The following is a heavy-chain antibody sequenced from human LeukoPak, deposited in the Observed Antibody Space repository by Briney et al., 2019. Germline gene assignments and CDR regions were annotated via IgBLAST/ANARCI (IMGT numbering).Heavy chain of an antibody. CDR3: AREGYGGNWGSFDY. Sequence: PGRSLRLSCAASGSTFSTYAMHWVRQAPGKGLEWVAFISYGGSNKNYADSVKGRFTISRDNSKNTLYLQMNSLRAEDTAVYHCAREGYGGNWGSFDYWGQGTLVTVSS. J-gene: IGHJ4*02. CDR2: ISYGGSNK. V-gene: IGHV3-30-3*01. CDR1: GSTFSTYA. D-gene: IGHD4-23*01.